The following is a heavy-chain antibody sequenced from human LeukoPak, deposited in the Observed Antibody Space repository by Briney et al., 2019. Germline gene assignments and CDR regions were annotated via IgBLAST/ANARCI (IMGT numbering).Heavy chain of an antibody. CDR3: ARTTYGSGSIRGDGAFDI. J-gene: IGHJ3*02. Sequence: PGRSLRLSCAASGFTFSSYGMHWVRQAPGKGLEWVAVIWYDGSNKYYADSVKGRFTISRDNSKNTLYLQMNSLRAEDTAVYYCARTTYGSGSIRGDGAFDIWGQGTMVTVSS. CDR2: IWYDGSNK. V-gene: IGHV3-33*08. CDR1: GFTFSSYG. D-gene: IGHD3-10*01.